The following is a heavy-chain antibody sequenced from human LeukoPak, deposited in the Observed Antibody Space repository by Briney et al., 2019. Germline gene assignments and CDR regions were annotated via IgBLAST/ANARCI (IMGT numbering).Heavy chain of an antibody. D-gene: IGHD5-12*01. CDR3: ARDIGYGDY. CDR2: VKQDGSEK. Sequence: PGGSLRLSCAASGVTFSNSWMAWVRQAPGKGLEWVASVKQDGSEKNYVDSVKGRFTISRDNAKNSLYLQMNSLRAEDTAMYYCARDIGYGDYWGQGTLVTVSS. CDR1: GVTFSNSW. V-gene: IGHV3-7*01. J-gene: IGHJ4*02.